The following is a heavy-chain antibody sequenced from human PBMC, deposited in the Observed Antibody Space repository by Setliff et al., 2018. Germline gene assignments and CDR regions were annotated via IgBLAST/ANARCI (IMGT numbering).Heavy chain of an antibody. J-gene: IGHJ4*02. D-gene: IGHD3-22*01. CDR3: ARAGYDSSGYYYEGGTY. V-gene: IGHV1-8*01. Sequence: ASVKVSCKASGYTFSSYDINWVRQATGQGLEWMGWTNPNSGNTAYAQKFQGRVTMTRNSSISTAYMELSTLRSEDTAVYYCARAGYDSSGYYYEGGTYWGQGTLVTVSS. CDR2: TNPNSGNT. CDR1: GYTFSSYD.